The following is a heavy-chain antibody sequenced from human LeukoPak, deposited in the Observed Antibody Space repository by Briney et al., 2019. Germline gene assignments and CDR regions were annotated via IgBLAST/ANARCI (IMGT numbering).Heavy chain of an antibody. CDR1: GFTFSSYA. CDR3: ARGGRNSWYFDY. Sequence: GGSLRLSCAASGFTFSSYAMSWVRQAPGKGLEWVSAISGSGGSTYYADSVKGRFTISRDNSKNTLYLQMNSLRAEDTAVYYCARGGRNSWYFDYWGQGTLVTVSS. V-gene: IGHV3-23*01. D-gene: IGHD2-2*01. J-gene: IGHJ4*02. CDR2: ISGSGGST.